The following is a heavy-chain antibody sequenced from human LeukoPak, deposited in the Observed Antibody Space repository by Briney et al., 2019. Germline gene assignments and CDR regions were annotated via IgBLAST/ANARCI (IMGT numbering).Heavy chain of an antibody. V-gene: IGHV3-21*01. Sequence: PGGSLRLSCAASGFTFSNYRMNWVRQAPGKGLEWVSSISSSSTYIYYADSVKGRFTISRDSAKSSLYLQMNSLRAEDTAVYYCAREDIIAVTTFYYNMDVWGKGTTVTVSS. CDR2: ISSSSTYI. CDR1: GFTFSNYR. J-gene: IGHJ6*03. CDR3: AREDIIAVTTFYYNMDV. D-gene: IGHD4-17*01.